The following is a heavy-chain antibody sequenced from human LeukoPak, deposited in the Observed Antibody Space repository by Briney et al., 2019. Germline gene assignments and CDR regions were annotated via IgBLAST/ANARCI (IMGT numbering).Heavy chain of an antibody. V-gene: IGHV1-18*04. CDR3: ATGIAVAGTRDY. CDR1: GYTFTSYD. Sequence: ASVKVSCKASGYTFTSYDISWVRQAPGQGLEWMGWISAYNGNTNYAQKLQGRVTMTTDTSTSTAYMELRSLRSDDTAVYYCATGIAVAGTRDYWGQGTLVTVSS. J-gene: IGHJ4*02. CDR2: ISAYNGNT. D-gene: IGHD6-19*01.